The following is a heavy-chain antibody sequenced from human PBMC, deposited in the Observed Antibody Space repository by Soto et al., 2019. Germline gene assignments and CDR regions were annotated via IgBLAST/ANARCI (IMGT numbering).Heavy chain of an antibody. CDR1: GLTFSTSA. V-gene: IGHV3-23*01. CDR2: ISASGRST. J-gene: IGHJ6*02. D-gene: IGHD2-15*01. Sequence: GGSLRLSCTASGLTFSTSAMSWVRQAPGKGLEWVSLISASGRSTDYADSVKGRFTISRDNSKSTVYLQMNSLRADDTAVYYCAKDPPSEKLQPDYGMDVWGQGTTVTVSS. CDR3: AKDPPSEKLQPDYGMDV.